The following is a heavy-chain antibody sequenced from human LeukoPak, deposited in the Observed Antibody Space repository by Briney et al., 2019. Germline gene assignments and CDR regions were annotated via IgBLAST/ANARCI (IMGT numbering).Heavy chain of an antibody. Sequence: SETLSLTCAVYGGSFSGYYWSWIRQPPGKGLEWIGEINHSGSTNYNPSLKSRVTISVDTSKNQFSLKLSSVTAADTAVYYWARLRYSGYGIDWGQGTLVPV. J-gene: IGHJ4*02. D-gene: IGHD5-12*01. CDR1: GGSFSGYY. CDR2: INHSGST. CDR3: ARLRYSGYGID. V-gene: IGHV4-34*01.